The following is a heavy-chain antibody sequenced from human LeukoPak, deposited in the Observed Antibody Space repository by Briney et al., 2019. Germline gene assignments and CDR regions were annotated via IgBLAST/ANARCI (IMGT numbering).Heavy chain of an antibody. D-gene: IGHD3-22*01. V-gene: IGHV3-11*04. J-gene: IGHJ1*01. Sequence: YYWGWIRQPPGKGLEWVSYINSDSYTIYYADSVKGRFTISRDNAKNSLYLQMNSLRAEDTAMYYCAPAPYYYDNSGSYWGQGTLVTVSS. CDR2: INSDSYTI. CDR1: YY. CDR3: APAPYYYDNSGSY.